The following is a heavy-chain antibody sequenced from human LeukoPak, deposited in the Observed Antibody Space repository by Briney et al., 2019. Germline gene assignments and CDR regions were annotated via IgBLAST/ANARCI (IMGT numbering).Heavy chain of an antibody. Sequence: SETLSLTCTVSGGSISSYYWSWIRQPPGKGLEGVGYIYYTGSTNYNSSLKSRVTISVDTSKNQFSLNLSSVTAADTAMYARAVLATKSEHWFDSWGQGTLVTVSS. V-gene: IGHV4-59*01. J-gene: IGHJ5*01. D-gene: IGHD2-8*01. CDR2: IYYTGST. CDR1: GGSISSYY. CDR3: AVLATKSEHWFDS.